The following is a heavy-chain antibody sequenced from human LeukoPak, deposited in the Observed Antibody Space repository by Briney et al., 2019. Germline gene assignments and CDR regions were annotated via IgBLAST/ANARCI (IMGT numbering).Heavy chain of an antibody. J-gene: IGHJ1*01. CDR3: ARDILTGSQSRYQH. D-gene: IGHD3-9*01. CDR1: GFTFSSYS. Sequence: GGSLRLSCAASGFTFSSYSMTWVRQAPGKGLEWVSYISSCSSTIYYADSVKGRFTISRDNAKNSLYPQMNSLRAEDTAVYYCARDILTGSQSRYQHWGQGTLVTVSS. CDR2: ISSCSSTI. V-gene: IGHV3-48*04.